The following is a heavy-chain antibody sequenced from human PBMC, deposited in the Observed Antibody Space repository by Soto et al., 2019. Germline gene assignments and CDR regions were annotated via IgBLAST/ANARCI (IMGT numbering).Heavy chain of an antibody. CDR3: AKADGEQWLIPHLDN. D-gene: IGHD6-19*01. Sequence: EVQLLESGGDFVQPGGSLRLSCAASGFSFSNYAMLWVRQAPGKGLESISAISAAGVSTYYADSVQGRFTISRDNSKNTLSLHLNSLRFEDTARYFCAKADGEQWLIPHLDNWGQGTLVTVS. V-gene: IGHV3-23*01. J-gene: IGHJ4*02. CDR2: ISAAGVST. CDR1: GFSFSNYA.